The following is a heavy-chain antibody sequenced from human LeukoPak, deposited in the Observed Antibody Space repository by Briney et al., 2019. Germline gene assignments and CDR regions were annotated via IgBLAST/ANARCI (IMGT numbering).Heavy chain of an antibody. V-gene: IGHV3-74*01. CDR1: GFTFSSYW. CDR3: ASSHSSGSLSPDY. Sequence: GGSLRLSCAASGFTFSSYWMNWVRQAPGKGLVWVSRIASDGSSTTYADSVKGRFSISRDNAKNTLYLQMNSLRVEDTAVYYCASSHSSGSLSPDYWGQGTLVTVSS. CDR2: IASDGSST. D-gene: IGHD6-19*01. J-gene: IGHJ4*02.